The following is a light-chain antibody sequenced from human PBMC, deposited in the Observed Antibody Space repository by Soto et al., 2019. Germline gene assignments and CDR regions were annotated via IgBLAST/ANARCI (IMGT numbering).Light chain of an antibody. V-gene: IGLV2-14*01. CDR1: SSEVGGYNY. CDR3: SSYTSSSTVV. Sequence: QSALTQPASVSGSPGQSITISCTGTSSEVGGYNYVSWYQQHPGKAPKLMIYEVSNQPSGVSNRFSGSKSGNTASLTISGLQAEDEADYYCSSYTSSSTVVFGGGTKLTVL. J-gene: IGLJ2*01. CDR2: EVS.